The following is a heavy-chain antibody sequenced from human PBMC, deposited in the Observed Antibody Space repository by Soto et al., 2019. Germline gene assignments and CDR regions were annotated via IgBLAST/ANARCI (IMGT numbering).Heavy chain of an antibody. CDR3: AAEVEYGSSSYYYYGMDV. CDR1: GFTFTSSA. Sequence: GASVKVSCKASGFTFTSSAVQWVRQARGQRREWIGWIVVGSGNTNYAQKFQERVTITSDMSTSTAYMELSSLRSEDTAVYYCAAEVEYGSSSYYYYGMDVWGQGTTVTVSS. D-gene: IGHD6-6*01. V-gene: IGHV1-58*01. CDR2: IVVGSGNT. J-gene: IGHJ6*02.